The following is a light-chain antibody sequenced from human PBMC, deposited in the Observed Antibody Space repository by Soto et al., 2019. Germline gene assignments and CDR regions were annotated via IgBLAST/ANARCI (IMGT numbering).Light chain of an antibody. J-gene: IGLJ2*01. V-gene: IGLV1-44*01. CDR1: SSNIGSDS. Sequence: QYVLTQPPSASGTPGQRVTISCSGSSSNIGSDSVNRYQQLPGTAPKLLIYRNNQRPSGVPDRLSGSKSGTSASLAISGLQSEDEADYYCAAWDDSLNGVVFGGGTKLTVL. CDR3: AAWDDSLNGVV. CDR2: RNN.